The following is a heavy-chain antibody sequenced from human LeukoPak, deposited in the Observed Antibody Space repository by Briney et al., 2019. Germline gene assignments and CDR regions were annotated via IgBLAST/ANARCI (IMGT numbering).Heavy chain of an antibody. Sequence: PGGSLRLSCAASGFTFDDYAMHWVRQAPGKGLEWVSGISWNSGSIGYADSVKGRFTISRDNAKNSLYLQMNSLRAEDTALYYCAKDRRYCSGGSCHSGYGMDVWGQGTTVTVSS. CDR2: ISWNSGSI. CDR1: GFTFDDYA. J-gene: IGHJ6*02. D-gene: IGHD2-15*01. V-gene: IGHV3-9*01. CDR3: AKDRRYCSGGSCHSGYGMDV.